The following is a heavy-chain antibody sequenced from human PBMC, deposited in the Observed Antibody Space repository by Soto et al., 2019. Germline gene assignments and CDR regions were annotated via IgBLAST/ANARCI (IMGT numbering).Heavy chain of an antibody. Sequence: SGPTLVNPTQTLTLTCTCSGFSLSTSGVGVGWIRQPPGKALEWLALIYWDDDKRYSPSLKSRLTITKDTSKNQVVLTMTNMDPVDTATYYCARRGRAVAGTNFDYWGQGTLVTVSS. CDR3: ARRGRAVAGTNFDY. CDR2: IYWDDDK. CDR1: GFSLSTSGVG. J-gene: IGHJ4*02. D-gene: IGHD6-19*01. V-gene: IGHV2-5*02.